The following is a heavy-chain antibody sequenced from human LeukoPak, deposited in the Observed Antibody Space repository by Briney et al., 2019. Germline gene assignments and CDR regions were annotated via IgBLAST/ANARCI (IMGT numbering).Heavy chain of an antibody. V-gene: IGHV3-66*01. CDR1: GFTFSNAW. CDR3: ARDRGYGDY. D-gene: IGHD5-12*01. J-gene: IGHJ4*02. Sequence: GGSLRLSCAASGFTFSNAWMSWVRQAPGKGLEWVSVIHSGGNTYYADSVKGRFTISKDISKNTLHLQMTSLRAEDTAVYYCARDRGYGDYWGQGTLVTVSS. CDR2: IHSGGNT.